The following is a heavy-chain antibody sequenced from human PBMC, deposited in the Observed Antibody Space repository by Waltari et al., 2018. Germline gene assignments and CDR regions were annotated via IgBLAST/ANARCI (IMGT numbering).Heavy chain of an antibody. V-gene: IGHV4-39*01. D-gene: IGHD4-17*01. CDR3: GRIAFGDDGGYFQY. CDR1: GGSISSNSN. CDR2: MQYRGST. J-gene: IGHJ1*01. Sequence: QVQLQESGPGLVKPSETLSLTCTVSGGSISSNSNWGWISQPPGKGLEWMGNMQYRGSTFYNPSLESRVTIALDTSRNQFSLRLSSVYAADTAVYFCGRIAFGDDGGYFQYWGQGTLVTVSS.